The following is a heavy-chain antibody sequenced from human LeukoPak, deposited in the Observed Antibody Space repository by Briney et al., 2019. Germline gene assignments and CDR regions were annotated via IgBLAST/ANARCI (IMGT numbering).Heavy chain of an antibody. D-gene: IGHD4-11*01. Sequence: GSLKVSCKASGYTFTDYYIHWVRQAPGQGLEWMGWINPKSGGTNYTQKFQGRVTMTRDTSISTAYLELNRLTSDDTAVYYCARVLARYGNLDYWGQGILVSVSS. CDR1: GYTFTDYY. V-gene: IGHV1-2*02. J-gene: IGHJ4*02. CDR3: ARVLARYGNLDY. CDR2: INPKSGGT.